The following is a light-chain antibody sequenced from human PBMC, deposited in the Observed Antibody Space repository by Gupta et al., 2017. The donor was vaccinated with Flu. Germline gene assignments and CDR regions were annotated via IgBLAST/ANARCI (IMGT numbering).Light chain of an antibody. CDR3: QQLNSYPNT. Sequence: DLQLTQSPSFLSASVGDRVTITCRASQGISSYLAWYQQKPGKAPKLLIYAASTLQSGVPSRFSGSGSGTEFTLTISSLQPEDFATYYCQQLNSYPNTFGGGTKVEIK. CDR1: QGISSY. J-gene: IGKJ4*01. CDR2: AAS. V-gene: IGKV1-9*01.